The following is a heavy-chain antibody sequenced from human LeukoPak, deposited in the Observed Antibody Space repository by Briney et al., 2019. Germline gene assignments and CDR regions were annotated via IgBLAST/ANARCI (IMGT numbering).Heavy chain of an antibody. CDR2: IDSSSSYI. V-gene: IGHV3-21*01. Sequence: GGSLRLSCAASGFTFSSYSINWVRQAPGKGLEWVSSIDSSSSYIYYADSVKGRFTISRDTAKNSLFLQMNSLRVEDTAVYYCARPGITGTMGYGAFDIWGQGTRVTVPS. CDR3: ARPGITGTMGYGAFDI. CDR1: GFTFSSYS. D-gene: IGHD1-7*01. J-gene: IGHJ3*02.